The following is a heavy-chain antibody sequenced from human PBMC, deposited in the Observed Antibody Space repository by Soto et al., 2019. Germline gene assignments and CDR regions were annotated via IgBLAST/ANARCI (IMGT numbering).Heavy chain of an antibody. D-gene: IGHD3-16*02. CDR3: ARGYEYVWGSYRRHNWFEP. CDR2: MYYSGNT. Sequence: PSETLSLTCIVSGDSISSNSYYWGWIRQPPGKGLEWIGSMYYSGNTYCNPSLKSRVSISVDTSKNQFSLKLTSVTAADTAVYYCARGYEYVWGSYRRHNWFEPWGQGTPVTVSS. V-gene: IGHV4-39*01. CDR1: GDSISSNSYY. J-gene: IGHJ5*02.